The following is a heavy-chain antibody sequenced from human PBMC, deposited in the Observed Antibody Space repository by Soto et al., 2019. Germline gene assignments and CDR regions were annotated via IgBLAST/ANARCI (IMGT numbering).Heavy chain of an antibody. CDR2: MRSKANSYAT. CDR1: GFSFSGFE. V-gene: IGHV3-73*02. D-gene: IGHD5-12*01. J-gene: IGHJ6*02. CDR3: TRYLFHYPVDYGMDV. Sequence: EVQLVESGGGLVQPGGSLKLSCAASGFSFSGFEMQWVRQASGKGPEWVGRMRSKANSYATAYGASVKGRFTVSRDDSKNTVYLQMSSLQTEDTAIYYCTRYLFHYPVDYGMDVWGQGTTVTVSS.